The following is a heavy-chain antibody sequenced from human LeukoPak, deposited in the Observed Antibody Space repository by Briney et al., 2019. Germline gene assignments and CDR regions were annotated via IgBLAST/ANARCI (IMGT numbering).Heavy chain of an antibody. D-gene: IGHD6-19*01. CDR1: GFTVSSNY. V-gene: IGHV3-53*01. J-gene: IGHJ4*02. Sequence: GGTLRLSCAASGFTVSSNYMSWVRQGPGKGLECVSVISNDGDTYYADSVKGRFTISRDTSKNTVSLQMNSLRAEDTAVYYCAGDKTTGGWYEFDYWGQGTLVTVSS. CDR2: ISNDGDT. CDR3: AGDKTTGGWYEFDY.